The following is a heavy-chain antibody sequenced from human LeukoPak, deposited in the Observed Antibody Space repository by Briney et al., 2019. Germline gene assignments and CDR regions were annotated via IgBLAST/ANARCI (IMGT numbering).Heavy chain of an antibody. D-gene: IGHD5-18*01. CDR2: ISAYNGNT. CDR3: ARALIQLWFFDY. V-gene: IGHV1-18*01. Sequence: GASVKVSCKASGYTFTSYGISWVRQAPGQGLEWMGWISAYNGNTNYAQKLQGRVTMTRDTSISTAYMELSRLRSDDTAVYYCARALIQLWFFDYWGQGTLVTVSS. J-gene: IGHJ4*02. CDR1: GYTFTSYG.